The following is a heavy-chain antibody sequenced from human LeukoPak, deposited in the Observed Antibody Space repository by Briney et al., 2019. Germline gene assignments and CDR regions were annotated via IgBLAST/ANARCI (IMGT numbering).Heavy chain of an antibody. CDR2: ISSSSSYI. D-gene: IGHD3-22*01. Sequence: GGSLRLSCAASGFNFSSYSMNWVRQAPGKGLEWVSSISSSSSYIYYADSVKGRFTISRDNAKNSPYLQMNSLRAEDTAVYYCARDADYYDSSGETDYWGQGTLVTVSS. V-gene: IGHV3-21*01. CDR1: GFNFSSYS. CDR3: ARDADYYDSSGETDY. J-gene: IGHJ4*02.